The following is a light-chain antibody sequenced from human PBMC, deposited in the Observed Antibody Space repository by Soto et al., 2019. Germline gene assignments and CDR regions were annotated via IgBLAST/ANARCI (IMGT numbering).Light chain of an antibody. CDR1: QSVSSY. J-gene: IGKJ3*01. Sequence: EIVLTQSPATLSLSPGERDTLSCRASQSVSSYLAWYQQKPGQAPRLLIYDASNRDTGIPARFSGGGSGTDFTLTFSSLEPDDFAVYYCQQRSNWRFTFGPGT. CDR3: QQRSNWRFT. V-gene: IGKV3-11*01. CDR2: DAS.